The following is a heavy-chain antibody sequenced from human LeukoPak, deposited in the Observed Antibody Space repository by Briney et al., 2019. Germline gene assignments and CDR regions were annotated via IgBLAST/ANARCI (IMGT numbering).Heavy chain of an antibody. Sequence: GASVKVSCKASGYTFTSYDINWVRQATGQGLEWMGWMNPNSGNTGYAQKFQGRVTMTRITSISTAYMELSSLRSEDTAVYYCARGPGSGSCPYYYYYMDVWGKGTTVTVSS. V-gene: IGHV1-8*01. CDR2: MNPNSGNT. CDR1: GYTFTSYD. J-gene: IGHJ6*03. CDR3: ARGPGSGSCPYYYYYMDV. D-gene: IGHD3-10*01.